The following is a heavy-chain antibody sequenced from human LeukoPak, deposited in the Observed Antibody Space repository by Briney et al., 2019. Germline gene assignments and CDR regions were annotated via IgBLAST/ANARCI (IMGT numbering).Heavy chain of an antibody. CDR1: GDSFRSSPYY. J-gene: IGHJ6*02. Sequence: SETLSLTCTVSGDSFRSSPYYWGWIRQPPGTGLEWIGSIYYSGSTYYNPSLKSRVTISVDTSKNQFSLKLSSVTAADTAVYYCARQSVDTAMGTAVWGQGTTVTVSS. CDR2: IYYSGST. CDR3: ARQSVDTAMGTAV. D-gene: IGHD5-18*01. V-gene: IGHV4-39*01.